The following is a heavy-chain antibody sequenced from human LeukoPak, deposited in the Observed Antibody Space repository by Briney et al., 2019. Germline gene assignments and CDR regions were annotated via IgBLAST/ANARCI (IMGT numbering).Heavy chain of an antibody. Sequence: PGGSLRLSCAASGFTFSSYSMNWVRQAPGKGLEWVSSISSSSSYIYCADSVKGRFTISRDNAKNSLYLQMNSLRAEDTAVYYCARGRVYSNYHHYWYFDLWGRGTLVTVSS. V-gene: IGHV3-21*01. D-gene: IGHD4-11*01. CDR3: ARGRVYSNYHHYWYFDL. CDR1: GFTFSSYS. J-gene: IGHJ2*01. CDR2: ISSSSSYI.